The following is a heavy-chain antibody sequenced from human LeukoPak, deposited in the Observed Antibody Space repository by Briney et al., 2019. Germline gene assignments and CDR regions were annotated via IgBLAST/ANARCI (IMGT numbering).Heavy chain of an antibody. CDR3: ARVRRYCSSTSCYNSFDT. Sequence: ASVKVSCKAAGYAFTGYYMHGERQAPGQGLELMGLIDPNRGGTNYAQKVQGRVTMTRDRSISTAYMELSSLRSDDTAVYYCARVRRYCSSTSCYNSFDTCGQGTLVTVSS. CDR1: GYAFTGYY. CDR2: IDPNRGGT. V-gene: IGHV1-2*02. D-gene: IGHD2-2*01. J-gene: IGHJ5*02.